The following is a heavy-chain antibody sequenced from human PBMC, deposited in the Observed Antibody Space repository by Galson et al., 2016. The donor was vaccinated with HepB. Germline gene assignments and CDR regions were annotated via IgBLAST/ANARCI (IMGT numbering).Heavy chain of an antibody. D-gene: IGHD6-19*01. Sequence: SLRLSCAASGFTLSDFWMHWVRQVPGKGLVWVSRINNDGGTTSYADSVKGRFTISRDNAKNAVYLQINSLRAEDTAVYYCAKGWVEWLVQDHFDHWGQGTLVTVSP. J-gene: IGHJ4*02. CDR1: GFTLSDFW. CDR2: INNDGGTT. CDR3: AKGWVEWLVQDHFDH. V-gene: IGHV3-74*01.